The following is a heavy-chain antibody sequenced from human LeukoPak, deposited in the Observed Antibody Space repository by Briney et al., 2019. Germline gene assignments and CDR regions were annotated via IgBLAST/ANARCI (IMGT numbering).Heavy chain of an antibody. CDR1: GGSISSYY. CDR2: IYYSGST. J-gene: IGHJ5*02. Sequence: SETLSLTCTVSGGSISSYYWSWIRQPPGKGLEWIGYIYYSGSTNYNPSLKSRVTISVDTSKNQFSLKLSSVTAADTAVYDCARVRSISVAGTVWFDPWGQGTLVTVSS. V-gene: IGHV4-59*01. CDR3: ARVRSISVAGTVWFDP. D-gene: IGHD6-19*01.